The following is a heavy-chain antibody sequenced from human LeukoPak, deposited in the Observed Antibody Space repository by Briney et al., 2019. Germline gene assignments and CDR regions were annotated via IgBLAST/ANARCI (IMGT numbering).Heavy chain of an antibody. Sequence: SETLSLTCTVSGGSISSYFWSWIRQPPGKGLEWIGYIYSSGNTNYNPSLKSRVTISVDRSKNQFSLKLSSVTTADTAVYYCARVGGTVYFDYWGQGTLVTVSS. CDR1: GGSISSYF. J-gene: IGHJ4*02. D-gene: IGHD2-15*01. CDR2: IYSSGNT. V-gene: IGHV4-59*01. CDR3: ARVGGTVYFDY.